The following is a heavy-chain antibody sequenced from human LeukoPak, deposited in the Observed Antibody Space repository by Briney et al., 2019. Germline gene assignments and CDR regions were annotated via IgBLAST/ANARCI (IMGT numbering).Heavy chain of an antibody. V-gene: IGHV3-23*01. D-gene: IGHD1-26*01. CDR1: RFNLGTYA. Sequence: PGESLRPSCEASRFNLGTYAMSWVRQAPGKGLEWVSGVSGSGGNTYYADSVKGRFTISRDNSKNTLYLQMNSLRAEDTAVYYCARGGWELSYWGQGTLVTVSS. J-gene: IGHJ4*02. CDR2: VSGSGGNT. CDR3: ARGGWELSY.